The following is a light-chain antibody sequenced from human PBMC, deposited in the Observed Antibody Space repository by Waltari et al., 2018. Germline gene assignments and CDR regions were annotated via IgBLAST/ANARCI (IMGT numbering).Light chain of an antibody. J-gene: IGLJ2*01. Sequence: WFQQNPGQSPFLVIYEDNKRPSGIPERISGSNSGNTATLTISGTQAMDEADYYCQAWDSSSHVTFGGGSKLTVL. V-gene: IGLV3-1*01. CDR2: EDN. CDR3: QAWDSSSHVT.